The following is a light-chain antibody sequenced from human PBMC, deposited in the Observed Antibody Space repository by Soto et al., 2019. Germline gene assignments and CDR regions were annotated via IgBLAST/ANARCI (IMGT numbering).Light chain of an antibody. J-gene: IGLJ1*01. CDR1: SSNIGSNT. CDR3: AAWDDSLNGYA. CDR2: FNI. Sequence: QSVLSQPPSASGTPGQRVTISCSGSSSNIGSNTVSWYQQFPGTAPKLLIYFNIQRPSGVPDRFSGSKSGTSASLAISGLQSEDEADYYCAAWDDSLNGYAFGTGTKVTV. V-gene: IGLV1-44*01.